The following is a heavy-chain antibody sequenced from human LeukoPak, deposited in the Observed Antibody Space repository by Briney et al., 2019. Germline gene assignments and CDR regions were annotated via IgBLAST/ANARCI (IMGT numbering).Heavy chain of an antibody. J-gene: IGHJ3*02. CDR2: INHSGST. CDR1: GGSFSGYY. V-gene: IGHV4-34*01. CDR3: ARGPVLKDAFDI. Sequence: PSETLSLTCAVYGGSFSGYYWSWIRQPPGKGLEWIREINHSGSTNYNPSLKSRVTISVDTSKNQFSLKLSSVTAADTAVYYCARGPVLKDAFDIWGQGTMVTVSS. D-gene: IGHD3-10*01.